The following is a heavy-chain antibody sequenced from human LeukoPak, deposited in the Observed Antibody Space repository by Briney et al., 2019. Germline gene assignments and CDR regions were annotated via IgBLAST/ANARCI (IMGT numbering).Heavy chain of an antibody. J-gene: IGHJ4*02. CDR1: GFPFSDFS. CDR2: TNSDGSTT. D-gene: IGHD3-22*01. V-gene: IGHV3-23*01. Sequence: GGSLRLSCATSGFPFSDFSMTWVRQAPAKDLEWISTTNSDGSTTYYADSVKRRFTISRDNSKNTLYLQMNSLRDEDTAVYYCAKDRYYDSSGSSFDYWGQGTLVTVSS. CDR3: AKDRYYDSSGSSFDY.